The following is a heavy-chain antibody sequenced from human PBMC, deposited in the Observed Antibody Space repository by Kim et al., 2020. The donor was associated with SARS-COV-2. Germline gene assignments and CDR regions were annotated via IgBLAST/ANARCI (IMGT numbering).Heavy chain of an antibody. D-gene: IGHD3-3*01. J-gene: IGHJ6*02. CDR1: GYTFTSYG. CDR3: ARDRSTIFGVVIYETSMVV. CDR2: ISAYNGNT. Sequence: ASVKVSCKASGYTFTSYGISWVRQAPGQGLEWMGWISAYNGNTNYAQKLQGRVTMTTDTSTSTAYLELRSLRSDDTAVYYCARDRSTIFGVVIYETSMVVWGQGTTLTVSS. V-gene: IGHV1-18*04.